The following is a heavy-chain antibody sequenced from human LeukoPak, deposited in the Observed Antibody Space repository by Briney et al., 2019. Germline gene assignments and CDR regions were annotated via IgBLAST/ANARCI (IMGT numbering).Heavy chain of an antibody. CDR2: LYSGGTT. CDR3: ARDLETDISDAFDI. J-gene: IGHJ3*02. Sequence: GGSLRLSCAATGFSVSSDYMSWVRQAPGKGLQWVSVLYSGGTTYYADSVKGRFTISRDNSKNTLYLQMNSLRAEDTAVYYCARDLETDISDAFDIWGQGIMVTVSS. V-gene: IGHV3-66*01. CDR1: GFSVSSDY. D-gene: IGHD3-9*01.